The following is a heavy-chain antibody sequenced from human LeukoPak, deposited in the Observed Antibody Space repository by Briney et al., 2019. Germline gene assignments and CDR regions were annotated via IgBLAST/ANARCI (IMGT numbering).Heavy chain of an antibody. J-gene: IGHJ4*02. CDR3: AKDVGNWNGNFDY. Sequence: PGGSLRLSCAASGFTFSNYWMSWVRPAPGKGLEWVANIKQDGSEQYYVDSVKGRFTISRDNAKSSLFLQMNSLGAEDTAVYYCAKDVGNWNGNFDYWGQGTLVTVSS. CDR1: GFTFSNYW. CDR2: IKQDGSEQ. V-gene: IGHV3-7*05. D-gene: IGHD1-20*01.